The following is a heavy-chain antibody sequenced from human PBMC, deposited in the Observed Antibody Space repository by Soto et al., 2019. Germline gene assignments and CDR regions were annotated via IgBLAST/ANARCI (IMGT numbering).Heavy chain of an antibody. Sequence: SETLSLTCTVSGGSISSSSYYWGWIRQPPGKGLEWIGSIYYSGSTYYNPSLKSRVTISVDTSKNQFSLKLSSVTAADTAVYYCAAIQLYGMGVWGQGTTVTVSS. V-gene: IGHV4-39*01. CDR1: GGSISSSSYY. J-gene: IGHJ6*02. D-gene: IGHD5-18*01. CDR3: AAIQLYGMGV. CDR2: IYYSGST.